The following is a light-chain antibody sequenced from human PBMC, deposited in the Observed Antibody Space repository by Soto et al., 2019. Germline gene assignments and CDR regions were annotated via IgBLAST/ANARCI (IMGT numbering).Light chain of an antibody. J-gene: IGLJ1*01. V-gene: IGLV2-14*01. CDR3: SSYTSSSTLV. CDR1: SSDVGGYNY. Sequence: QSALTQPASLSGSPGQSITISCTGTSSDVGGYNYVSRYQQHPGKAPKLMIYDVSNRPSGVSNRFSGSKSGNTASLTISGLQAEDEADYYCSSYTSSSTLVFGTGTKVTVL. CDR2: DVS.